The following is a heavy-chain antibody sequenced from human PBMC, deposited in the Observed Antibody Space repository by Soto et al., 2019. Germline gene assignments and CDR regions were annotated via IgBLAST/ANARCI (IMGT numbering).Heavy chain of an antibody. CDR1: GYTFTNYG. CDR3: ARAYGDYVFGVEF. J-gene: IGHJ4*02. V-gene: IGHV1-18*04. Sequence: GASVKVSCKSSGYTFTNYGITWVRRAPGQGLEWMGWIGAYNGRKNYAQKFQDRMTLATETSTSTVYMELRSLRSDDTALYYCARAYGDYVFGVEFWGQGTRVTVSS. D-gene: IGHD4-17*01. CDR2: IGAYNGRK.